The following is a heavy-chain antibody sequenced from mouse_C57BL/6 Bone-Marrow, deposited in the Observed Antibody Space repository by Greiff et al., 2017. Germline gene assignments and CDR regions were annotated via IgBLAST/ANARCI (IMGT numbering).Heavy chain of an antibody. CDR2: ISYDGSN. V-gene: IGHV3-6*01. Sequence: DVQLQESGPGLVKPSQSLSLTCSVTGYSITSGYYWNWIRQFPGNKLEWMGYISYDGSNNYNPSLKNRISITRDTSKNQFFLKLNSVTTEDTATYYCARERLITTVVADYAMDYWGQGTSVTVSS. CDR1: GYSITSGYY. CDR3: ARERLITTVVADYAMDY. D-gene: IGHD1-1*01. J-gene: IGHJ4*01.